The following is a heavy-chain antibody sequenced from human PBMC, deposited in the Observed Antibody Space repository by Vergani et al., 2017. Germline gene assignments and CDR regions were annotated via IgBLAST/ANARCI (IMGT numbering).Heavy chain of an antibody. CDR1: GGSISSGSYY. D-gene: IGHD6-13*01. J-gene: IGHJ6*03. V-gene: IGHV4-61*02. CDR3: TIYPPKAAGQGGSYYYYYMDV. CDR2: IYTSGST. Sequence: QVQLQESGPGLVKPSQTLSLTCTVPGGSISSGSYYWSWIRQPAGKGLEWIGRIYTSGSTNYKPSLKSRVTMSVDTSKNQFSLKLSSVTAADTAVYYCTIYPPKAAGQGGSYYYYYMDVWGKGTTVTVSS.